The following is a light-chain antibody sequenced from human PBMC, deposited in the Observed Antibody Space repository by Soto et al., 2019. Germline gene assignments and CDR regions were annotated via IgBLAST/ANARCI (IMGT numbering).Light chain of an antibody. Sequence: DIVMTQSPLSLPVTPGEPASISRRSSQSLLHSNGYNYLDWYLQKPGQSPQLLIYLGSNRASGVPDRFSGSGSGTDFTMKISRVEAEDVGIYYCMQALQPPLTFGPGTKVHIK. V-gene: IGKV2-28*01. J-gene: IGKJ3*01. CDR3: MQALQPPLT. CDR2: LGS. CDR1: QSLLHSNGYNY.